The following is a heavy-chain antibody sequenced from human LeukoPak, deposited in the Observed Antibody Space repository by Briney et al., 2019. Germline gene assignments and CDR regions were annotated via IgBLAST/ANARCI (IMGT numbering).Heavy chain of an antibody. Sequence: ASVKVSCKASGYTFTSYYMHWVRQAPGQGLEWMGIINPSGGSTSYAQKFQGRVTMTRDMSTSTVYMELSSLRSEDTAVYYCARHEGDDYNVIQFDYWGQGTLVTVSS. J-gene: IGHJ4*02. CDR2: INPSGGST. V-gene: IGHV1-46*01. CDR1: GYTFTSYY. CDR3: ARHEGDDYNVIQFDY. D-gene: IGHD5-24*01.